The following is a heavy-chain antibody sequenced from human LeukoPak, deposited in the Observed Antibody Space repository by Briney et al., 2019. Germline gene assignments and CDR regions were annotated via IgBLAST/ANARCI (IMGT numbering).Heavy chain of an antibody. CDR2: IHCSGNT. CDR1: GGSISSSSYY. D-gene: IGHD1-1*01. Sequence: PSETLSLTCTVSGGSISSSSYYWGWIRQPPGKGLEWIGSIHCSGNTYYNPSLKSRVTISVDTSKDQFSLKLTSVTAADTAVYYCARNVPSPSHHFDIWGQGTVVTVSS. CDR3: ARNVPSPSHHFDI. J-gene: IGHJ3*02. V-gene: IGHV4-39*01.